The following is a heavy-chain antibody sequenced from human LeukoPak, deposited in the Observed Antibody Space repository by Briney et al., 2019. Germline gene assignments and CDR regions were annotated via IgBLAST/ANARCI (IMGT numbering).Heavy chain of an antibody. CDR3: AKDAVAPGSGGDYFDY. J-gene: IGHJ4*02. V-gene: IGHV3-23*01. CDR2: FTSSGGST. D-gene: IGHD3-10*01. CDR1: GFTFSSYA. Sequence: GGSLRLSRAASGFTFSSYAMTWVRQAPGKGLEWVSVFTSSGGSTYYADSVKGRFTISRDNSKNTLYLQMNSLRAEDTAVYYCAKDAVAPGSGGDYFDYWGQGTLVTLSS.